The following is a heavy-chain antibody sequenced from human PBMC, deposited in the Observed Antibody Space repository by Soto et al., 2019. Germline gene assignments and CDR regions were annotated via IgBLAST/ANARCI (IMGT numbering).Heavy chain of an antibody. CDR3: ARDWRDGYSHGPDF. CDR2: ISSSSSTI. D-gene: IGHD4-4*01. Sequence: GGSLRLSCAASGFTFSSYSMNWVRQAPGKGLEWVSYISSSSSTIYYADSVKGRFTISRDNAKNSLYLQMNSLRAEDTAIYFCARDWRDGYSHGPDFWGQGTLVTVSS. V-gene: IGHV3-48*01. J-gene: IGHJ4*02. CDR1: GFTFSSYS.